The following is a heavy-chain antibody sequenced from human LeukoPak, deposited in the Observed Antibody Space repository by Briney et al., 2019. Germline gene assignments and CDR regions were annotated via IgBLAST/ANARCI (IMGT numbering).Heavy chain of an antibody. V-gene: IGHV3-33*05. D-gene: IGHD3-16*02. CDR1: GFTVSTNR. Sequence: GGSLRLSCAAAGFTVSTNRMQWVSQAPGKALEWVALISLDGVDKRYGESVRGRFTISRDRSTNTLYLHMNSLRIDDTAVYYCAKDKVGGIASDYWGQGTLVTVSS. CDR3: AKDKVGGIASDY. J-gene: IGHJ4*02. CDR2: ISLDGVDK.